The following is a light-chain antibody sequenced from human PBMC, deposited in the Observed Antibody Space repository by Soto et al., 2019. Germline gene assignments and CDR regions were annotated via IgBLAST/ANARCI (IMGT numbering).Light chain of an antibody. V-gene: IGKV3-20*01. CDR3: QQYGGSGT. Sequence: TKSTDTLSLSPGDRTTLSGGASQSVSSSYLAWYQQKPGQAPSLLIYGASIRASGIPDGCSGGGSAAYVFLIISCLDPEYAAVYYEQQYGGSGTFGQGTKVDIK. CDR1: QSVSSSY. CDR2: GAS. J-gene: IGKJ1*01.